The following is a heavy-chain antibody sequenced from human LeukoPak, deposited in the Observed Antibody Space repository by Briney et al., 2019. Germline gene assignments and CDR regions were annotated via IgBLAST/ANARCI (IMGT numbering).Heavy chain of an antibody. V-gene: IGHV3-74*01. J-gene: IGHJ4*02. CDR1: GFTFSNYW. Sequence: GGSLRLSCAASGFTFSNYWMHWVRQVPGKGLVWVSRINPSGSSTTYADSVKGRFTTSRDNAKNMLYLQMDSLRAEDTGIYYCARSNQADDYWGQGTLVTVSS. D-gene: IGHD1-14*01. CDR2: INPSGSST. CDR3: ARSNQADDY.